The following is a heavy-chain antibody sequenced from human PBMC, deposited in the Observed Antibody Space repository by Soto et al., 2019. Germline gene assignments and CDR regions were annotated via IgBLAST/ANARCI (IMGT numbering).Heavy chain of an antibody. Sequence: VQLVQSGPEVRDPGASVKVSCKASGYTFKSFGISWMRQAPGQGLEWMGWIGAYNGNTYYTQKFQDRVTMARDTATNTAPRELRRLRSDDTPVYYWARGSSDYGGSYWGPGAYDSGGQGYLVGVSP. J-gene: IGHJ4*02. V-gene: IGHV1-18*01. D-gene: IGHD2-15*01. CDR1: GYTFKSFG. CDR2: IGAYNGNT. CDR3: ARGSSDYGGSYWGPGAYDS.